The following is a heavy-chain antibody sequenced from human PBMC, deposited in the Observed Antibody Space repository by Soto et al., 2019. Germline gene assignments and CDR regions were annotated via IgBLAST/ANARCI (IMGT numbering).Heavy chain of an antibody. CDR2: ISYDGSNK. J-gene: IGHJ6*02. CDR1: GFTFRSYA. V-gene: IGHV3-30-3*01. CDR3: AREGQVNYGDYERYYYYGMDV. Sequence: GGSLRVSGAASGFTFRSYAMHWVRQAPSKGLEWVAVISYDGSNKYYADSVKGRFTISRDNSKNTPYLQMNSLRAEDTAVYYCAREGQVNYGDYERYYYYGMDVWGQGTTVTVSS. D-gene: IGHD4-17*01.